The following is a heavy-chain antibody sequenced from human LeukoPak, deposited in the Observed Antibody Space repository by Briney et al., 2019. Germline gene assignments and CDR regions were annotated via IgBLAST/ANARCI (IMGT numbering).Heavy chain of an antibody. J-gene: IGHJ4*02. CDR2: ISWDGGST. CDR1: GFTFDDYA. D-gene: IGHD6-13*01. V-gene: IGHV3-43D*03. Sequence: GGPLRLSCAASGFTFDDYAMHWVRQAPGKGLEWVSLISWDGGSTYYADSVKGRFTISRDNSKNSLYLQMNSLRAEDTALYYCAKDSRYSSPGYYFDYWGQGTLVTVSS. CDR3: AKDSRYSSPGYYFDY.